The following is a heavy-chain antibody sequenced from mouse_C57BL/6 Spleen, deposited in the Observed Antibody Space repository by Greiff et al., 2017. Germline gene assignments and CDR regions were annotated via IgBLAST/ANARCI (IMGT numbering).Heavy chain of an antibody. J-gene: IGHJ3*01. CDR2: IDPEDGDT. D-gene: IGHD1-1*01. V-gene: IGHV14-2*01. CDR3: ARYYYGRDGFAY. Sequence: VQLQQSGAELVKPGASVKLSCTASGFNIKDYYMHWVKQRTEQGLEWIGRIDPEDGDTTYAPKFQGKATITADTSSNTAYLQLSILTSEDTADYYCARYYYGRDGFAYWGQGTLVTVSA. CDR1: GFNIKDYY.